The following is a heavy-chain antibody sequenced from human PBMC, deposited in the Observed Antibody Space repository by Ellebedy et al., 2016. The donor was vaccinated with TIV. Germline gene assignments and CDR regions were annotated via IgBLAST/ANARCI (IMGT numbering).Heavy chain of an antibody. CDR2: IYGGGRT. Sequence: GESLKISCAGSGFTVSGNYMTWVRQAPGTGLEWVSVIYGGGRTSYADSVKGRFTISRDTSKNTLWLQMNSLRAEDTAVYYCARGRDDYNYGMDVWGQGTTVTVSS. CDR1: GFTVSGNY. CDR3: ARGRDDYNYGMDV. V-gene: IGHV3-53*01. J-gene: IGHJ6*02. D-gene: IGHD5-24*01.